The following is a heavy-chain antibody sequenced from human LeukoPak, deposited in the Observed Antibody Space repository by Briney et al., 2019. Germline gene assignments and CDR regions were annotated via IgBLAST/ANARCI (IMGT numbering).Heavy chain of an antibody. V-gene: IGHV4-4*07. CDR1: GDSFSSYF. J-gene: IGHJ4*02. Sequence: SETLSLTCTVSGDSFSSYFWSWIRQPAGKGLEWIGRMYTSGITNSNPSLRSRVTMSVDTSKNQFSLNLTSVTAADTAVYYCAREIAGTRGVDYWGQGILVTVSS. CDR3: AREIAGTRGVDY. CDR2: MYTSGIT. D-gene: IGHD1-7*01.